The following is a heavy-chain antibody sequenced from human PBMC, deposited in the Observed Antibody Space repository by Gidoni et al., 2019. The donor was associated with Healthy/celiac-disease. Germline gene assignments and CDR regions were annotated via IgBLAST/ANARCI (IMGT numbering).Heavy chain of an antibody. Sequence: QVQLVQSGAEVKKPGASVKVSCKASGYTFTSYYMHWVRQAPGQGLEWMGIINPSGGSTSYAQKFQGRVTMTRDTSTSTVYMELSSLRSEDTAVYYCARDEAAGTGNYGMDVWGQGTTVTVSS. V-gene: IGHV1-46*01. J-gene: IGHJ6*02. CDR2: INPSGGST. CDR1: GYTFTSYY. D-gene: IGHD6-13*01. CDR3: ARDEAAGTGNYGMDV.